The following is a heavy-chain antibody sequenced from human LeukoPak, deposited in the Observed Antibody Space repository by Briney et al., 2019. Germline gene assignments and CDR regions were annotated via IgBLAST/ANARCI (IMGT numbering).Heavy chain of an antibody. Sequence: TGGSLRLSCAASASGFILSNYAMHWVRQAPGKGLEWVAHLRLDGNTKWYADSVQGRFTISRDKSKNTLYLQMNSLRTEDTAVYYCAKDLDGYGSFDIWGLGTMVTVSS. V-gene: IGHV3-30*02. D-gene: IGHD5-24*01. CDR3: AKDLDGYGSFDI. CDR1: GFILSNYA. J-gene: IGHJ3*02. CDR2: LRLDGNTK.